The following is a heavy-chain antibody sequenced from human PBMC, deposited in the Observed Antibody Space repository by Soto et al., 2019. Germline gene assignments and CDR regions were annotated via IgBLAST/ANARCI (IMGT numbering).Heavy chain of an antibody. D-gene: IGHD2-2*01. CDR2: ISSSSSTI. CDR3: ARNSRRWYQLLFFSWFDP. Sequence: GGSLRLSCAASGFTFSSYSMNWVRQAPGKGLERVSYISSSSSTIYYADSVKGRFTISRDNAKNSLYLQMNSLRAEDTAVYYCARNSRRWYQLLFFSWFDPWGQGTLVTVSS. J-gene: IGHJ5*02. CDR1: GFTFSSYS. V-gene: IGHV3-48*01.